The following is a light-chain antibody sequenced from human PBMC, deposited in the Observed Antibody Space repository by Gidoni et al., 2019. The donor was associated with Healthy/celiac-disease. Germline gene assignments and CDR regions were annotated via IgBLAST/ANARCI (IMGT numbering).Light chain of an antibody. CDR1: QSLLHSNGYNY. J-gene: IGKJ2*01. CDR2: LGS. V-gene: IGKV2-28*01. CDR3: MQALQTVYT. Sequence: DIVMTQSPLSLPVTPGEPASISCRSSQSLLHSNGYNYLDWYLQKPGQSPQLLIYLGSNRASGVPDRFSGSGSGKDFTLKISRGEAEDVGVYYCMQALQTVYTFGQGTKLEIK.